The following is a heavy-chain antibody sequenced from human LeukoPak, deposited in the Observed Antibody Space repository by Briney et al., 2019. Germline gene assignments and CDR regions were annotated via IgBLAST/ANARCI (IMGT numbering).Heavy chain of an antibody. V-gene: IGHV3-21*01. Sequence: GGSLRLSCAASGFTFSTYSMNWVRQAPGKGLEWVSSISSSSNYIYYADAVKGRSTISRDNAKNSLYLQMNSLRAEDTAVYYCARVPGDYWGQGTLVTVSS. CDR1: GFTFSTYS. J-gene: IGHJ4*02. D-gene: IGHD1-14*01. CDR3: ARVPGDY. CDR2: ISSSSNYI.